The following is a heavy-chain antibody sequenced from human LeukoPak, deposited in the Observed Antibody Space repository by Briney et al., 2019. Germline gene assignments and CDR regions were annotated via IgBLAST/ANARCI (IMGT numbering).Heavy chain of an antibody. J-gene: IGHJ4*02. CDR3: AKDWGHFDWRTHFDY. CDR2: ISGSGGST. D-gene: IGHD3-9*01. CDR1: GFTFSSYA. V-gene: IGHV3-23*01. Sequence: GGSLRLSCAASGFTFSSYAKSWVRQAPGKGLEWVSAISGSGGSTYYADSVKGRFTISRDNSKNTLYLQMNSLRAEDTAVYYCAKDWGHFDWRTHFDYWGQGTLVTVSS.